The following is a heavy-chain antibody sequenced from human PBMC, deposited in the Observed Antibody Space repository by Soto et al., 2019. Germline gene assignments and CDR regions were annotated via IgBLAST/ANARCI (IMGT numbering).Heavy chain of an antibody. V-gene: IGHV1-69*13. J-gene: IGHJ6*02. CDR2: IVPIFGTS. Sequence: SLKFSCKSSGGTFSSYAISWVRQAPGQGLEWMGGIVPIFGTSNYAEKFQGRVTITADESTSTAYMELSSLRSEDTAVYYCARDWVYDYVWGSYRPKGDFYYYYYGMDVWGQGTTVTVSS. CDR1: GGTFSSYA. D-gene: IGHD3-16*02. CDR3: ARDWVYDYVWGSYRPKGDFYYYYYGMDV.